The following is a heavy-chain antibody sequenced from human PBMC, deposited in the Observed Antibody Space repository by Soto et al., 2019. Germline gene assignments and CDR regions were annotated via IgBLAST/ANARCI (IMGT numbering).Heavy chain of an antibody. CDR3: ARVRGYSYGRRFDP. CDR2: IYHSGST. Sequence: TLSLTCAVSGGSISSGGYSWSWIRQPPGKGLEWIGYIYHSGSTYYNPSLKSRVTISVDRSKNQFSLKLSSVTAADTAVYYCARVRGYSYGRRFDPWGQGTLVTVSS. CDR1: GGSISSGGYS. J-gene: IGHJ5*02. V-gene: IGHV4-30-2*01. D-gene: IGHD5-18*01.